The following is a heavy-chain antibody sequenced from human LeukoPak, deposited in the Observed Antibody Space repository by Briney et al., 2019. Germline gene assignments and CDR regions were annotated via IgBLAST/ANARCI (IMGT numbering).Heavy chain of an antibody. Sequence: ASVKVSCKASGYTFTSYGISWVRQAPGQGLEWMGCISAYNGNTNYAQKLQGRVTMTTDTSTSTAYMELRSLRSDDTAVYYCARDLRAELSHLSESDYWGRGTLVTVSS. D-gene: IGHD2/OR15-2a*01. CDR3: ARDLRAELSHLSESDY. CDR1: GYTFTSYG. J-gene: IGHJ4*02. V-gene: IGHV1-18*01. CDR2: ISAYNGNT.